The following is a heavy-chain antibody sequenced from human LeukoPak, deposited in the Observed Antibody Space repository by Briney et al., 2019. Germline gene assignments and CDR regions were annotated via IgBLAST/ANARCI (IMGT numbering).Heavy chain of an antibody. CDR1: GFTFSDYY. D-gene: IGHD3-22*01. J-gene: IGHJ5*02. CDR2: ISSSGSTI. V-gene: IGHV3-11*04. CDR3: AISLRYYYDSSGSP. Sequence: GGSLRLSCAASGFTFSDYYMSWVRQAPGKGLEWVSYISSSGSTIYYADSVKGRFTISRDNAKNSLYLQMNSLRAEDTAVYYCAISLRYYYDSSGSPWGQGTLATVSS.